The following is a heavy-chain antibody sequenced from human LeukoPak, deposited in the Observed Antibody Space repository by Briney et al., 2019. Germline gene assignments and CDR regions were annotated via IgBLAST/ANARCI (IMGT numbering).Heavy chain of an antibody. V-gene: IGHV3-7*01. D-gene: IGHD5-12*01. CDR1: GFTFSRDW. Sequence: GGSLRLSCAASGFTFSRDWMHWVRQAPGKGLEWVANIKEDGSEKYYVDSVKGRFTISRDNAKNSLYLQMNRLTSEDTAVYFCARDPSLYSGYDTLDYWGQGTLVTVSS. CDR3: ARDPSLYSGYDTLDY. CDR2: IKEDGSEK. J-gene: IGHJ4*02.